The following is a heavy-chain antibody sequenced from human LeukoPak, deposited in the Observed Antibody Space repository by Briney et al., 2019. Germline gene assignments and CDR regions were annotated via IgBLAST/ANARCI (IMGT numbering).Heavy chain of an antibody. J-gene: IGHJ4*02. V-gene: IGHV1-2*02. CDR1: GYTFTGYY. CDR3: ARSSRNSYGETFDY. CDR2: INPNSGGT. Sequence: ASVKVSCKASGYTFTGYYMHWVRQAPGQGLEWMGWINPNSGGTNYAQKFQGRVTMTRDTSISTAYMELSRLRSDDTAVYYCARSSRNSYGETFDYWAREPWSPSPQ. D-gene: IGHD5-18*01.